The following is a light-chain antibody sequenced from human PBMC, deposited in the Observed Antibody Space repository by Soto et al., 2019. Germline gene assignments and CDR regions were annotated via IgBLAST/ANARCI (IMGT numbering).Light chain of an antibody. CDR2: GAS. CDR1: QNVDSNY. CDR3: QQYGSLSWT. Sequence: EIVMTQSPGTLSVPPGERATLSCRASQNVDSNYLAWYQQKPGQAPRIIIFGASGRATGIPDRFSGSGSGTDITLTISRLEPEDFAVYYCQQYGSLSWTFGQGTKVDIK. V-gene: IGKV3-20*01. J-gene: IGKJ1*01.